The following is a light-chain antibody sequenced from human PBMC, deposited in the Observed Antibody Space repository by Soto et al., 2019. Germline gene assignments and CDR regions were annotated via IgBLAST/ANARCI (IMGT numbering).Light chain of an antibody. CDR1: SYNIGACYD. V-gene: IGLV1-40*01. CDR2: GNS. CDR3: QSYDSSLSGVV. Sequence: QSVLTQPPSVSGAPGQRVAISCTGSSYNIGACYDVHWYQQLPGTAPKLLIYGNSNRPSGVPDRYSGSKSVTSASLTITGLQAYDEADYYCQSYDSSLSGVVFGGGTQLTVL. J-gene: IGLJ2*01.